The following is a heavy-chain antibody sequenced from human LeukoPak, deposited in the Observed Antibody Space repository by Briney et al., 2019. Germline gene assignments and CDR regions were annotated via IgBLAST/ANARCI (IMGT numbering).Heavy chain of an antibody. CDR1: GGSISSSSYY. J-gene: IGHJ5*02. Sequence: MPSETLSLTCTVSGGSISSSSYYWGWIRQPPGKGLEWIGSIYYSGSTYYNPSLKSRVTISVDTSKNQFSLKLSSVTAADKAVYYCARHQLLLVPAWFDPWGQGTLVTVSS. V-gene: IGHV4-39*01. CDR3: ARHQLLLVPAWFDP. CDR2: IYYSGST. D-gene: IGHD2-2*01.